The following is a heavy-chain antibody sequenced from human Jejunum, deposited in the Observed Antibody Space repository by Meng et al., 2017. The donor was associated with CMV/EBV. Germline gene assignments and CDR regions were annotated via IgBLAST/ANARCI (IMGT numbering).Heavy chain of an antibody. CDR2: IYFSGST. CDR3: ARRLAGLGANFDH. J-gene: IGHJ4*02. CDR1: GGSVSSNSYY. V-gene: IGHV4-39*01. Sequence: VSGGSVSSNSYYWGWFRQPPGKGLEWIGSIYFSGSTYYNPSLESRVTISVDTSKNQFSPKLTSVTAADTAVYFCARRLAGLGANFDHWGQGTLVTVSS. D-gene: IGHD4/OR15-4a*01.